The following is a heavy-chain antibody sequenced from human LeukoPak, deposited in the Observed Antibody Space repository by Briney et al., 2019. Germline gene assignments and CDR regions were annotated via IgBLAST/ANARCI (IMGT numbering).Heavy chain of an antibody. CDR1: GGSFSGYY. CDR3: ARRFHDYGDP. D-gene: IGHD4-17*01. Sequence: SVTLSLTCAVYGGSFSGYYWSWIRQPPGKGLEWIGEINHSGSTNYNPSLKSRVTISVDTSKNQFSLKLRSVTAADTAVYYCARRFHDYGDPWGQGTLVTVSS. CDR2: INHSGST. V-gene: IGHV4-34*01. J-gene: IGHJ5*02.